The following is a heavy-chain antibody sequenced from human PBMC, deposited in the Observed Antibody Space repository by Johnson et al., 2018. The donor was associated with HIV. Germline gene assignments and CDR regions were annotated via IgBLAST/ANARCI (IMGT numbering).Heavy chain of an antibody. CDR3: ARGPIITMIVVPAPGWVHI. J-gene: IGHJ3*02. Sequence: QVQLVESGGDLVKPGGSLRLSCAASGFIFSDYYMTWIRQAPGKGLESISCISSSGRTIYYADSVKGRFTMSRDNAKNSLYLQMNSLRAEDTAVYYCARGPIITMIVVPAPGWVHIWGQGTMVTVSS. CDR1: GFIFSDYY. CDR2: ISSSGRTI. V-gene: IGHV3-11*01. D-gene: IGHD3-22*01.